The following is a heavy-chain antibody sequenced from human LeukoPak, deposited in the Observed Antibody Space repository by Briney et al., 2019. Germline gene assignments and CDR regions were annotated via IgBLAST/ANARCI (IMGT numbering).Heavy chain of an antibody. CDR2: INHSGST. J-gene: IGHJ3*02. CDR3: ARSTIVVVPRTFDI. CDR1: GGSISGSHYY. D-gene: IGHD3-22*01. Sequence: SETLSLTCIVSGGSISGSHYYWGWIRQPPGKGLEWIGEINHSGSTNYNPSLKSRVTISVDMSKNQFSLKLSSVTAADTAVYYCARSTIVVVPRTFDIWGQGTMVTVSS. V-gene: IGHV4-39*07.